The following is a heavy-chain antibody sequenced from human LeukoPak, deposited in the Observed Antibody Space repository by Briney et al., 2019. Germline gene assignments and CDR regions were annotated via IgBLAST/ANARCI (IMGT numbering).Heavy chain of an antibody. CDR2: IYYSQNT. CDR1: GVSISSYY. CDR3: AGGNFYDSRGHPYHFHF. V-gene: IGHV4-59*01. J-gene: IGHJ4*02. Sequence: SETLSLTCTVSGVSISSYYWSWIRQPPGKGLEWIGYIYYSQNTNYNSSLKSRVTISEDTSKNQFSLKLTSVTAADTAVYYCAGGNFYDSRGHPYHFHFWGQGTLVSVSS. D-gene: IGHD3-22*01.